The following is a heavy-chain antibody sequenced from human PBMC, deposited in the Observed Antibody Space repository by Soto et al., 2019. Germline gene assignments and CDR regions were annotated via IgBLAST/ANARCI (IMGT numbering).Heavy chain of an antibody. CDR3: ARVWGGAFDI. J-gene: IGHJ3*02. CDR1: GGSISSYY. D-gene: IGHD3-10*01. Sequence: SETLSLTCTVSGGSISSYYWSWIRQPPGKGLEWIGYIYYSGSTNYNPSFKSRVTISVDTSKNQFSLKLSSVTAAGTAVYYCARVWGGAFDIWGQGTMVTVSS. V-gene: IGHV4-59*01. CDR2: IYYSGST.